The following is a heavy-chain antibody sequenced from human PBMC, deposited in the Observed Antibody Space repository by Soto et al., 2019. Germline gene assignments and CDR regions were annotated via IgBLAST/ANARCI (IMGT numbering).Heavy chain of an antibody. CDR1: VYSFSNYG. V-gene: IGHV3-30*03. CDR2: IPYDGSNN. D-gene: IGHD1-26*01. CDR3: AREEGLLNCFDP. Sequence: GGSLRLSCVVCVYSFSNYGMHWIRQPPGKWLEGMAFIPYDGSNNXXAESVKGRXTMSRDNAKNTXYLQMXSLGAEDTGVYYCAREEGLLNCFDPWCQGTLVTVSS. J-gene: IGHJ5*02.